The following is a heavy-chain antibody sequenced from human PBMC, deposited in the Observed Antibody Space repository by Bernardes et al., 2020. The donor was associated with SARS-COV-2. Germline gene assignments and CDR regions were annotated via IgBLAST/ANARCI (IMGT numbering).Heavy chain of an antibody. CDR1: GYTFSNFG. Sequence: ASVKVSCKASGYTFSNFGISWVRQAPGQGLEWMGWISGYNANTNYAQKFQGRVTMTTDTSTSTAYMELRSLRSDDTAVYYCARRSMDYWGQGTLVTVS. V-gene: IGHV1-18*01. CDR3: ARRSMDY. CDR2: ISGYNANT. J-gene: IGHJ4*02.